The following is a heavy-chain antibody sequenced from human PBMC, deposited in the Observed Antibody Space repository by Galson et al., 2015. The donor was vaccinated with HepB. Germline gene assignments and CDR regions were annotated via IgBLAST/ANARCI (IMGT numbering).Heavy chain of an antibody. J-gene: IGHJ4*02. V-gene: IGHV1-46*03. D-gene: IGHD1-26*01. CDR1: GYTFTSYH. Sequence: SVKVSCKASGYTFTSYHMHWVRQAPGQGLEWMGIINPSGGSTSYAQKFQGRVTMTRDTSTSTVYMELSSLKSEDTAVYYCATVGEYSGGYSGFDYWSQGTLVTVSS. CDR2: INPSGGST. CDR3: ATVGEYSGGYSGFDY.